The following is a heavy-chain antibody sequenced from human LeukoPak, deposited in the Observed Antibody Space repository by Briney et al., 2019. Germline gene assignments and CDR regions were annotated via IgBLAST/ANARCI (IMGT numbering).Heavy chain of an antibody. D-gene: IGHD1-26*01. V-gene: IGHV1-3*01. CDR2: INAGNGNT. J-gene: IGHJ3*02. CDR1: GYTFTSYA. Sequence: GASVKVSCKASGYTFTSYAMHWVRQAPGQRLEWMGWINAGNGNTKYSQKFQGRVTITRDTSISTAYMELSRLRPDDTAVYYCARGPRIVGAYDAFDIWGQGTMVTVSS. CDR3: ARGPRIVGAYDAFDI.